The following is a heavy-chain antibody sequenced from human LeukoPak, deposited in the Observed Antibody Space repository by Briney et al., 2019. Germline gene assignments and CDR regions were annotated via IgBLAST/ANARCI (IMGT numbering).Heavy chain of an antibody. Sequence: GGSLRLSCAASGFTFSSYSMNWVRQAPGKGLEWVSSISSSSSYIYYADSVKGRFTISRDNAKNSLYLQMNSLRAEDTAVYYCARDDGSYYFDYWGQGTLFTVSS. CDR1: GFTFSSYS. D-gene: IGHD2-15*01. J-gene: IGHJ4*02. V-gene: IGHV3-21*01. CDR2: ISSSSSYI. CDR3: ARDDGSYYFDY.